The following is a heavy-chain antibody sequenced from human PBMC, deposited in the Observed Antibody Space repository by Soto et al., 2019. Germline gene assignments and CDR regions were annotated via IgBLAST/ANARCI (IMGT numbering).Heavy chain of an antibody. J-gene: IGHJ5*02. CDR1: GYTFTGYY. CDR3: AYSGGILTGWFDP. Sequence: ASVKVSCKASGYTFTGYYMHWVRQAPGQGLEWMGWINPNSGGTNYAQKFQGWVTMTRDTSISTAYMELSRLRSDDTAVYYCAYSGGILTGWFDPWGQGTLVTVSS. V-gene: IGHV1-2*04. CDR2: INPNSGGT. D-gene: IGHD1-26*01.